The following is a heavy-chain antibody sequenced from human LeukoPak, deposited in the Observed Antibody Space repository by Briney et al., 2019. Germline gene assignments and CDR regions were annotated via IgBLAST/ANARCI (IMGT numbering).Heavy chain of an antibody. V-gene: IGHV3-53*05. CDR1: GFTVSSNY. CDR2: IYSGGST. D-gene: IGHD1-26*01. CDR3: AKVHSYSGSPAYFDY. J-gene: IGHJ4*02. Sequence: GGSLRLSCAASGFTVSSNYMSWVRQAPGKGLEWVSVIYSGGSTYYADSVEGRFTISRDNSKSTLYLQMNSLRAEDTAVYYCAKVHSYSGSPAYFDYWGQGTLVTVSS.